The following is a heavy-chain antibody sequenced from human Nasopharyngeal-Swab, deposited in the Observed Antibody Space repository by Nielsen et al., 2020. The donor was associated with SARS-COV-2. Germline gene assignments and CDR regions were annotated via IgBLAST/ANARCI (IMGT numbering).Heavy chain of an antibody. CDR1: GGSISSYY. Sequence: SETLSLTCTVSGGSISSYYWNWVRQPPGKGLEWIAFVYYSNSTKYNPSLKSRVTISVDRAKNQVSLKLTPVTAADTAVYYCARGDILTPYYYMDVWGRGTTVAVSS. V-gene: IGHV4-59*01. J-gene: IGHJ6*03. CDR2: VYYSNST. D-gene: IGHD3-9*01. CDR3: ARGDILTPYYYMDV.